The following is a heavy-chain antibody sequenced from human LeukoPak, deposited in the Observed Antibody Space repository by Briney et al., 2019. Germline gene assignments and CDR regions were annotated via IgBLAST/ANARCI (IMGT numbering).Heavy chain of an antibody. D-gene: IGHD2-2*01. CDR3: ARDRHQGAFDM. V-gene: IGHV3-53*01. CDR1: GFTFSSYA. CDR2: IYSGGTT. J-gene: IGHJ3*02. Sequence: PGGSLRLSCAASGFTFSSYAMHWVRQAPGQGLESVSLIYSGGTTLYADSVKGRFTISRDNSKNTLYLQMNSLRAEDTAVYYCARDRHQGAFDMWGQGTMVIVSS.